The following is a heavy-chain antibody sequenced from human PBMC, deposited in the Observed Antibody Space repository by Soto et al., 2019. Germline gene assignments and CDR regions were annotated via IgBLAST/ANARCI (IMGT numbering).Heavy chain of an antibody. D-gene: IGHD5-18*01. Sequence: SETLSLTCTVSGGSISSYYWSWIRQPPGKGLEWIGYIYYSGSTNYNPSLKSRVTISVDTSKNQFSLKLSSVTAADTAVYYCARGIVGYSYGSPYYYGMDVWGQGTTVTVSS. CDR3: ARGIVGYSYGSPYYYGMDV. V-gene: IGHV4-59*01. CDR1: GGSISSYY. CDR2: IYYSGST. J-gene: IGHJ6*02.